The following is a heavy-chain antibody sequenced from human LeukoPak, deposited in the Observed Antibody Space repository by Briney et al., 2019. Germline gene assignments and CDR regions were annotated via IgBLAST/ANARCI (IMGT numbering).Heavy chain of an antibody. CDR3: ARASNGGSYLETYYFDY. J-gene: IGHJ4*02. D-gene: IGHD1-26*01. Sequence: GGSLRLSCAASGLTFDDYGMSWVRQAPGKGLEWVSGINWNGGSTGYADSVKGRFTISRDNAKNSLYLQMNSLRAEDTALYYCARASNGGSYLETYYFDYWGQGTLVTVSS. CDR1: GLTFDDYG. CDR2: INWNGGST. V-gene: IGHV3-20*04.